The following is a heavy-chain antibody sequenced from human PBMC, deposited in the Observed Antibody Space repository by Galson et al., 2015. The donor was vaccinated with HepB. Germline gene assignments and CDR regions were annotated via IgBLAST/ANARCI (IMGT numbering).Heavy chain of an antibody. Sequence: LRLSCAASGFTFSSYSMNWVRQAPGKGLEWVSYISSSSSTIYYADSVKGRFTISRDNAKNSLYLQMNSLRAEDTAVYYCARDRAGSGDYWGQGTLVTVSS. CDR3: ARDRAGSGDY. CDR2: ISSSSSTI. CDR1: GFTFSSYS. J-gene: IGHJ4*02. D-gene: IGHD3-10*01. V-gene: IGHV3-48*01.